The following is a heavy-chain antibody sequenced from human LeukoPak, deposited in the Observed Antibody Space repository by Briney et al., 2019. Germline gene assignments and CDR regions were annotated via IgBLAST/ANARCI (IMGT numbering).Heavy chain of an antibody. D-gene: IGHD1-26*01. J-gene: IGHJ4*02. CDR1: GFTFSSYA. Sequence: GGPLRLSCAASGFTFSSYAMSWVRQAPGKGLEWVSAISGSGGSTYYADSVKGRFTISRDNSKNTLYLQMNSLRAEDTAVYYCATTNRYSGSYRDFDYWGQGTLVTVSS. CDR2: ISGSGGST. CDR3: ATTNRYSGSYRDFDY. V-gene: IGHV3-23*01.